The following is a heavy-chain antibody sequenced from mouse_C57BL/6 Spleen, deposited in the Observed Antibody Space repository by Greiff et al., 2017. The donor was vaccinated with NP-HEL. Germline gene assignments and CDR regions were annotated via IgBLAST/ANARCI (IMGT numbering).Heavy chain of an antibody. J-gene: IGHJ3*01. CDR1: EYEFPSHD. D-gene: IGHD1-1*01. CDR3: ARRGYGSSLAWFAY. V-gene: IGHV5-2*01. Sequence: DVMLVESGGGLVQPGESLKLSCESNEYEFPSHDMSWVRKTPEKRLELVAAINSDGGSTYYPDTMERRFIISRDNTKKTLYLQMSSLRSEDTALYYCARRGYGSSLAWFAYWGQGTLVTVSA. CDR2: INSDGGST.